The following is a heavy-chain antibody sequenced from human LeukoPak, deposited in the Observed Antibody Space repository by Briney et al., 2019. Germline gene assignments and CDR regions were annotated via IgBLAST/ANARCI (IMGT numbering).Heavy chain of an antibody. CDR2: INHSGNT. Sequence: SETLSLTCAVYGGSFSGYYWSWIRQPPGKGLEWIGEINHSGNTRYNPSLKSRVSMSADTSKNQFSLKVRFVTAADTAVFCCARESQETDFDYWGQGTLVTVSS. CDR1: GGSFSGYY. V-gene: IGHV4-34*01. CDR3: ARESQETDFDY. J-gene: IGHJ4*02. D-gene: IGHD2-21*02.